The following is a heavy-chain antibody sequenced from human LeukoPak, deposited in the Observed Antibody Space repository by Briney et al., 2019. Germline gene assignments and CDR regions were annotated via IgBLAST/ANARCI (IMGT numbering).Heavy chain of an antibody. J-gene: IGHJ4*02. D-gene: IGHD4-17*01. CDR2: IYYSGST. CDR1: GGSISSYY. Sequence: SETLSLTCTVSGGSISSYYWSWIRQPPGKGLEWIGSIYYSGSTNYNPSLKSRVTISVDTSKNQFSLKLSSVTAADTAVYYCARGIEGDYAITYYFDYWGQGTLVTVSS. CDR3: ARGIEGDYAITYYFDY. V-gene: IGHV4-59*01.